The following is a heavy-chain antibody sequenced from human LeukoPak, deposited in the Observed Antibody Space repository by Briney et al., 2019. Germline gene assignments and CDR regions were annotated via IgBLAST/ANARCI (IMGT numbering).Heavy chain of an antibody. D-gene: IGHD6-19*01. CDR1: GYRFSSYW. CDR3: ARHRYSRGWLGTDY. V-gene: IGHV5-51*01. Sequence: GASLQISLKRPGYRFSSYWSGWVRQMPGKGLERIGVIKASDSDIRYSPSLQGQVTVSVDKSITTAYLQWSSLKASDTAMYYCARHRYSRGWLGTDYWGQGTLVTVSS. CDR2: IKASDSDI. J-gene: IGHJ4*02.